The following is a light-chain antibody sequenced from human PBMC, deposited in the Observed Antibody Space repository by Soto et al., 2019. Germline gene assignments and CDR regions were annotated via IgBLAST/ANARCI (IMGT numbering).Light chain of an antibody. J-gene: IGLJ1*01. V-gene: IGLV1-44*01. CDR2: SNN. CDR1: SSNIGSNT. Sequence: QSALTQPPSASGTPGQRVTISCSGSSSNIGSNTVNWYQQLPGTAPKLLIYSNNQRPSGVPDRFSGSKSGTSASLAISGLQSEDEADYYCAAWDDSLKAVFGTGTKVTVL. CDR3: AAWDDSLKAV.